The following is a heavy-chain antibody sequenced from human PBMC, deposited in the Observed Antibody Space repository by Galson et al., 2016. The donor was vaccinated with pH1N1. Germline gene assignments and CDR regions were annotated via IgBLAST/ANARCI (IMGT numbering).Heavy chain of an antibody. J-gene: IGHJ4*02. CDR3: ARILRTLVFDY. V-gene: IGHV1-2*02. CDR2: IDPNSGTT. D-gene: IGHD3-9*01. CDR1: GYTLIDHY. Sequence: SVKVSCKASGYTLIDHYIHWVRQAPGQGLQWMGWIDPNSGTTYYAQKFQGRVTMTRDTSISTAYMELSRLTSDDTALYYCARILRTLVFDYWGQGTLVTVSS.